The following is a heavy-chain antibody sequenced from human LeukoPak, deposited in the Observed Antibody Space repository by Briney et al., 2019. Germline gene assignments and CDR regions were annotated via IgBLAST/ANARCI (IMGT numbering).Heavy chain of an antibody. D-gene: IGHD3-22*01. CDR1: GGSISSGDYY. CDR3: AIVRYYDSSGYYPLDY. V-gene: IGHV4-30-4*01. J-gene: IGHJ4*02. CDR2: IYYSGST. Sequence: SETLSLTCTVSGGSISSGDYYWSWIRQPPGKGLEWIGYIYYSGSTYYNPSLKSRVTISIDTSKNQFSLKLSSVTAADTAVYYCAIVRYYDSSGYYPLDYWGQGTLVTVSS.